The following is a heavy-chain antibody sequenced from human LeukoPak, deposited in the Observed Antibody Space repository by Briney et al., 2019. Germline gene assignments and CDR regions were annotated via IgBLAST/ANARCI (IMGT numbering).Heavy chain of an antibody. CDR3: ERESAYDILTGTNWFDP. CDR2: INPNSGGT. J-gene: IGHJ5*02. Sequence: ASVKVSCKASGYTFTGYYMHWVRQAPGQGLEWMGWINPNSGGTNYAQKFQGRVTMTRDTSISTAYMELSRLRSDDTAVYYFERESAYDILTGTNWFDPWGQGTLVTVSS. V-gene: IGHV1-2*02. CDR1: GYTFTGYY. D-gene: IGHD3-9*01.